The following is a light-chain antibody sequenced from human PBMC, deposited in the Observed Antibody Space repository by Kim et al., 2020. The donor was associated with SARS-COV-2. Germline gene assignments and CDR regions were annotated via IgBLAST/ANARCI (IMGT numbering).Light chain of an antibody. Sequence: QAVVTQPPTVSGAPGERVTISCTGSSSNTGVGYDVHWYQQFPGTAPRLLIFRYSYRPSGVPYRFSGFKSGTSASLVITGLQAEDEADYYCQSYDSGLRGWVFGGGTQLTVL. J-gene: IGLJ3*02. CDR3: QSYDSGLRGWV. V-gene: IGLV1-40*01. CDR2: RYS. CDR1: SSNTGVGYD.